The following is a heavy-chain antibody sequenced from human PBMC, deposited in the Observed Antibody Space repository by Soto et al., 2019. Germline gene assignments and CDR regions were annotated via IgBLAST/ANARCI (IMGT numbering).Heavy chain of an antibody. D-gene: IGHD5-18*01. Sequence: QVQLVESGGGVVQPGRSLRLSCAASGFTFSSYAMHWVRQAPGKGLEWVAVISYDGSHKYYADSVKGRFTISRDNSKNTLYLQMNSLRAEDTDVYYCARSSRIQLWLRSFDYWGQGTLVTVSS. J-gene: IGHJ4*02. CDR3: ARSSRIQLWLRSFDY. V-gene: IGHV3-30-3*01. CDR1: GFTFSSYA. CDR2: ISYDGSHK.